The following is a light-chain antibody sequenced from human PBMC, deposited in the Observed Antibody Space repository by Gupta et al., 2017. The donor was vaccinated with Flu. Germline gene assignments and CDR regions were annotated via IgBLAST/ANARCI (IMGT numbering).Light chain of an antibody. Sequence: ATLSMSPGERATISCRASQSVGTYLAWYQQKPGKTPRLLVYDASNRESGIPARFSGSGSGTDFTLTISSLEPEDFAVYYCQKHSNWPPDTFGQGTRLEI. CDR2: DAS. J-gene: IGKJ2*01. CDR1: QSVGTY. V-gene: IGKV3-11*01. CDR3: QKHSNWPPDT.